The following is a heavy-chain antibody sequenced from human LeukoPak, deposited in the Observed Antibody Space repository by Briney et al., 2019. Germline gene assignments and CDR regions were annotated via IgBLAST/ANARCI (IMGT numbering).Heavy chain of an antibody. V-gene: IGHV3-33*01. CDR2: IWYDGSNK. J-gene: IGHJ4*02. CDR1: GFTFSSYG. CDR3: ARDGEDIVVVPAAISPDY. Sequence: QAGGSLRLSCAASGFTFSSYGMHWVRQAPGKGLEWVAVIWYDGSNKYYADSVKGRFTISRDNSKNTPYLQMNSLRAEDTAVYYCARDGEDIVVVPAAISPDYWGQGTLVTVSS. D-gene: IGHD2-2*01.